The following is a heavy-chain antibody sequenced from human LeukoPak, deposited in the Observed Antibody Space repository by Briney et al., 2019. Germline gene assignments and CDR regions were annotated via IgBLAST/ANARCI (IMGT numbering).Heavy chain of an antibody. J-gene: IGHJ4*02. D-gene: IGHD1-26*01. V-gene: IGHV3-74*01. CDR2: INSDGSTT. CDR3: ARDKGALDY. Sequence: GGSLRLSCAASGFTFSNYWMHWVRQAPGKGLVWVSRINSDGSTTRYADSVRGRFTISRDNAKNTVYLQMNSLRAEDTAVYYCARDKGALDYWGQGTLVTVSS. CDR1: GFTFSNYW.